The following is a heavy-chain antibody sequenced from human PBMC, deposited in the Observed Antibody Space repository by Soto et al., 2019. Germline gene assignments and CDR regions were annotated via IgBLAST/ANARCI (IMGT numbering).Heavy chain of an antibody. V-gene: IGHV4-31*03. CDR2: IYYSGST. D-gene: IGHD6-6*01. J-gene: IGHJ4*02. Sequence: QVQLQESGPGLVKPSQTLSLTCTVSGGSISSGGYYWSWIRQHPGKGLEWIGYIYYSGSTYYNPSLKSRVTVSVDTSKSQFSLKLSSVTAADTAVYYCAGFSSIAARSLDYWGQGTLVTVSS. CDR1: GGSISSGGYY. CDR3: AGFSSIAARSLDY.